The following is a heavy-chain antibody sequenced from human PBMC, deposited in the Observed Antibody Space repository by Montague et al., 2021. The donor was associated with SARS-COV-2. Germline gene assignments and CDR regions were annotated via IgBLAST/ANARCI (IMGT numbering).Heavy chain of an antibody. CDR2: IWHDGSNK. V-gene: IGHV3-33*06. CDR3: AKLDSSWSDGADAFDI. CDR1: GFTFSSYG. Sequence: SLRLSCAASGFTFSSYGMHWVRQAPGKGLEWVAVIWHDGSNKYYADAVKGRFTISRDNSKNTLYLQMNSLRAEDTAVYYCAKLDSSWSDGADAFDIWGQGSMVTVSS. J-gene: IGHJ3*02. D-gene: IGHD6-13*01.